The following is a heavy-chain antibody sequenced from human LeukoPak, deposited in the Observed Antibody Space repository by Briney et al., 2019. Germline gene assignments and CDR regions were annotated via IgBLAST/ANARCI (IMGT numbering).Heavy chain of an antibody. CDR2: ISSSGSTI. D-gene: IGHD3-10*01. Sequence: GGSLRLSCAASEFTLSSYEMNWVRQAPGKGLEWVSYISSSGSTIYYADSVKGRFTISRDNAKNSLYLQMNSLRAEDTAVYYCARDNGYGSGTTWGQGTLVTVSS. CDR3: ARDNGYGSGTT. J-gene: IGHJ5*02. CDR1: EFTLSSYE. V-gene: IGHV3-48*03.